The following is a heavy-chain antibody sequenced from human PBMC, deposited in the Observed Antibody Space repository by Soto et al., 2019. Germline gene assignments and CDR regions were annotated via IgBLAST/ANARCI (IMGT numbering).Heavy chain of an antibody. J-gene: IGHJ6*02. V-gene: IGHV3-30*18. D-gene: IGHD3-3*01. CDR2: ISYDGSNK. CDR3: AKDGARYYDFWSGYYTYYYYYGMDV. CDR1: GFTFSSYG. Sequence: PGGSLRLSCAASGFTFSSYGMHWVRQAPGKGLEWVAVISYDGSNKYYADSVKGRFTISRDNSKNTLYLQMNSLRAEDTAVYYCAKDGARYYDFWSGYYTYYYYYGMDVWGQGTTVTVSS.